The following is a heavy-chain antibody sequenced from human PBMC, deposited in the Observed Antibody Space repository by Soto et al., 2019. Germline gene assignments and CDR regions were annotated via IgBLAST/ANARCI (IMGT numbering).Heavy chain of an antibody. Sequence: EVLLLESGGDLAQPGGSLRLSCAASGFTFDKYAMSWVRQAPGKGLEWVAGVSASGRDTYYADSVKDRFTISRDSSKNTLYLQMTSLRAQDTATYYCAKGKTTGWYYFDYWGQGTLVTVSS. V-gene: IGHV3-23*01. CDR1: GFTFDKYA. CDR3: AKGKTTGWYYFDY. CDR2: VSASGRDT. J-gene: IGHJ4*02. D-gene: IGHD6-19*01.